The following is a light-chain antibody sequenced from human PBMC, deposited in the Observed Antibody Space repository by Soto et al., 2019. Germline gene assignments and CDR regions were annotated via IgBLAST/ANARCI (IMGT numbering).Light chain of an antibody. CDR3: LLDYAYFWA. Sequence: AIPVTQSPSSLAASVGDRVTITCRTSQGIRSALGWYQQKPGKVPKLLIYAASTLQSGVPSRFSGSGSGRDFTLTISSRQPEDFATYYCLLDYAYFWAFGQGTKVEIK. CDR2: AAS. V-gene: IGKV1-6*01. CDR1: QGIRSA. J-gene: IGKJ1*01.